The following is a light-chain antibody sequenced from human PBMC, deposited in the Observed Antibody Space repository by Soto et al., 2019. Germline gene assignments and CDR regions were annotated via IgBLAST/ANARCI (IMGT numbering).Light chain of an antibody. Sequence: DIQMTQSPSSLSASVGDRVTITCRASESISTWLAWYQQKPGKAPKLLIYGASSLESGVQPRFSGDGSETEFTLTISSLQRDDFGTYYCQQYSRLWSFGQGTKVEIE. CDR3: QQYSRLWS. J-gene: IGKJ1*01. CDR2: GAS. CDR1: ESISTW. V-gene: IGKV1-5*03.